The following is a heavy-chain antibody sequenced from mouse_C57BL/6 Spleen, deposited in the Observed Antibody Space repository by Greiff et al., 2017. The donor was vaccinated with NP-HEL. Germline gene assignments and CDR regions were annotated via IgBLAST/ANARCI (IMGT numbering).Heavy chain of an antibody. CDR2: IWSGGST. J-gene: IGHJ3*01. CDR1: GFSLTSYG. D-gene: IGHD1-1*01. CDR3: ARQHYGSFAWFAY. V-gene: IGHV2-2*01. Sequence: QVQLKESGPGLVQPSQSLSITCTVSGFSLTSYGVHWVRQSPGKGLEWLGVIWSGGSTDYNAAFISRLSISKDNSKSQVFVKMNSLQAEDTAIYYCARQHYGSFAWFAYWGQGTLVTVSA.